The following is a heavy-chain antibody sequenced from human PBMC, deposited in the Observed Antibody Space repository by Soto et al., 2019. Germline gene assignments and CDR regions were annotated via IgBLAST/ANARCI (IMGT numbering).Heavy chain of an antibody. V-gene: IGHV3-33*01. CDR1: EFTFSNFG. CDR2: IYYDGSNE. D-gene: IGHD2-15*01. Sequence: QVQLVESGGGVVQPGRSLRLSCAASEFTFSNFGMHWVRQAPGKGLEWVAVIYYDGSNEYYADSVKGRFTISRDNSKNTLYLQTNSLRAEDTAVYYCARVDVVVAADAFGIWGQGTMVTVSS. CDR3: ARVDVVVAADAFGI. J-gene: IGHJ3*02.